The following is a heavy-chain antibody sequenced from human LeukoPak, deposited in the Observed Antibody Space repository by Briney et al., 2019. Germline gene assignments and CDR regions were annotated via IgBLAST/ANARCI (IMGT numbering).Heavy chain of an antibody. J-gene: IGHJ4*02. V-gene: IGHV5-51*01. CDR2: IYPGDSDT. Sequence: GDSLKISCEGSGYSFSNYWIGWIRQMPGKGLEYMGIIYPGDSDTGYSPSFQGQVTISVDKSISTAYLQWSSLKTSDTAIYFCARRLDHDYSVGKGRYCFDYWGQGTLVTISS. CDR1: GYSFSNYW. D-gene: IGHD4-11*01. CDR3: ARRLDHDYSVGKGRYCFDY.